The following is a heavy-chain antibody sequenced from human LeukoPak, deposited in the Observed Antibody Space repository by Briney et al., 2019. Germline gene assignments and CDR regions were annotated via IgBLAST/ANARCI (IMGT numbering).Heavy chain of an antibody. CDR3: ARDFAREFTIDY. Sequence: PGGSLRLSCAASGFTFSNYNMNWVRQPPGKGLQWVSYISNSSNIIYYADSVKGRFTISRDNAKNSLFLQMNSLRAEDTAVYYCARDFAREFTIDYWGQGTLVTVSS. CDR2: ISNSSNII. J-gene: IGHJ4*02. V-gene: IGHV3-48*01. CDR1: GFTFSNYN. D-gene: IGHD3-10*01.